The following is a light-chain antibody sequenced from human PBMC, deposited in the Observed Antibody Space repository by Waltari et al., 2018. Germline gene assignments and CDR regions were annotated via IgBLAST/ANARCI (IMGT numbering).Light chain of an antibody. CDR2: KDD. J-gene: IGLJ2*01. CDR1: ALPSQY. V-gene: IGLV3-25*03. Sequence: SYGLTQPPSVSVSPGQTARIPCFGDALPSQYTHWYQQRPGQAPLRIIFKDDEGPSGIPDRFSASSSGTQVTLTISGVQADDAADYYCQSAVSSGTHVIFGGGTRLTVL. CDR3: QSAVSSGTHVI.